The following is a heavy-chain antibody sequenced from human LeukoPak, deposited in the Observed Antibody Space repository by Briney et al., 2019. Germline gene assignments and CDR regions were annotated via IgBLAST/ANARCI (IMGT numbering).Heavy chain of an antibody. V-gene: IGHV3-21*01. J-gene: IGHJ4*02. CDR3: AKGRLVPDY. D-gene: IGHD3-9*01. CDR2: ISSSSSCI. Sequence: GGSLRLSCAASGFTFSSYSMNWVRQAPGKGLEWVSSISSSSSCIYYADSVKGRFTISRDNAKNSLYLQMNSLRAEDTAVYYCAKGRLVPDYWGQGTLVTVSS. CDR1: GFTFSSYS.